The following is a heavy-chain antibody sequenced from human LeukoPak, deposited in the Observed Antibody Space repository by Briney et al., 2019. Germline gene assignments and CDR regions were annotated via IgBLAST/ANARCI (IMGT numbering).Heavy chain of an antibody. V-gene: IGHV4-59*01. Sequence: PSETLSLTCTVPGGSISSYYWGWIRQPPGGGLEWIGYIYYSGSTNYNPSLKRRATISLVTPNSQYSPKLRSVTAADTAVYYCARSGLDSRYYFGMDVWGEGTTVTVSS. CDR3: ARSGLDSRYYFGMDV. CDR1: GGSISSYY. D-gene: IGHD5-12*01. J-gene: IGHJ6*04. CDR2: IYYSGST.